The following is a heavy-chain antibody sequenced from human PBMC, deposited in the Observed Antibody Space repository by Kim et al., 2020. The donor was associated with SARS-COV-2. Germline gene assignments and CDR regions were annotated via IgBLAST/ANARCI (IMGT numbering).Heavy chain of an antibody. D-gene: IGHD3-10*01. Sequence: PSLKSRVTISVDTSKNQFSLKLSSVTAADTAVYYCARDKGGWFGELSLDYWGQGTLVTVSS. CDR3: ARDKGGWFGELSLDY. J-gene: IGHJ4*02. V-gene: IGHV4-59*01.